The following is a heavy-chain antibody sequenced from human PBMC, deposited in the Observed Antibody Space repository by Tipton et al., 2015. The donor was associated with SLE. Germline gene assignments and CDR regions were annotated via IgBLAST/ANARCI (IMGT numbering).Heavy chain of an antibody. D-gene: IGHD2-21*01. V-gene: IGHV3-23*03. CDR3: AKYSFVMGIEAGAFDV. Sequence: SLRLSCAASGLNFGIFGINWVRQIPGRGLEWLAISYRGGPTYYADSVKGRFTVSRDESTSTLYLQMNSLRPEDTAVYYCAKYSFVMGIEAGAFDVWGQGTMVTVSS. J-gene: IGHJ3*01. CDR2: ISYRGGPT. CDR1: GLNFGIFG.